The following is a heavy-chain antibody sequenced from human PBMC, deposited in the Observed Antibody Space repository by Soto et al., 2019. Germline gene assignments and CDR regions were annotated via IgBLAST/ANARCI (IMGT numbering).Heavy chain of an antibody. J-gene: IGHJ6*02. D-gene: IGHD2-2*01. CDR2: ISGSGDTI. CDR1: GFTFSYYT. Sequence: EVQLLESGGGLVQPGGSLRLSCAASGFTFSYYTMSWVRQAPGKGLEWVSGISGSGDTIYYADSVKGRFTISRDNSKNKLYLKMNSLRADDTAVYYCADPVRAATHYDCCDMDVWGQGTTVTVSS. CDR3: ADPVRAATHYDCCDMDV. V-gene: IGHV3-23*01.